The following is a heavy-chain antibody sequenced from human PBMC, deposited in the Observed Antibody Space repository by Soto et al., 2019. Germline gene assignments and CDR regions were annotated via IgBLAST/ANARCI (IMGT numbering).Heavy chain of an antibody. D-gene: IGHD4-17*01. J-gene: IGHJ5*02. CDR2: IYYTGST. V-gene: IGHV4-39*01. CDR3: ARHRWHGEGGRDGNWFDP. CDR1: GGSISYDSYY. Sequence: QLQLQESGPGLVKPSETLSLTCTVSGGSISYDSYYWGCIRQSPGKGLEWIASIYYTGSTYYNPSLRSRIPISVDTSKNQFSLRLSSVTAADTAVYDCARHRWHGEGGRDGNWFDPWGQGTLVTVSS.